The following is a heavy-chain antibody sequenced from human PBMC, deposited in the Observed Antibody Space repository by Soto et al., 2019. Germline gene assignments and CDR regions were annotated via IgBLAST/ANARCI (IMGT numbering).Heavy chain of an antibody. J-gene: IGHJ3*02. V-gene: IGHV4-4*02. CDR2: IYHSGST. Sequence: PSETLSLICAVSGGSISSSNWWSWVRQPPGKGLEWIGEIYHSGSTNYNPSLKSRVTISVDKSKNQFSLKLSSVTAADTAVYYCASATIVVVTAIDAFDIWGQGTMVTVSS. D-gene: IGHD2-21*02. CDR3: ASATIVVVTAIDAFDI. CDR1: GGSISSSNW.